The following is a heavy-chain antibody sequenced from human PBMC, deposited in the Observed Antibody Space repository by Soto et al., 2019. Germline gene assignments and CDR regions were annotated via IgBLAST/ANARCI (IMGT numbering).Heavy chain of an antibody. CDR3: ARAPMVLSRSYFDS. V-gene: IGHV4-59*01. CDR2: ISYSGNT. CDR1: GGSISNFY. J-gene: IGHJ4*02. D-gene: IGHD2-8*01. Sequence: XETLSLTCTVCGGSISNFYWSWIRQPPGKGLEWIGYISYSGNTNYNPSLKSRVSISVDTSKNQLSLNLTSVTAADTAVYYCARAPMVLSRSYFDSWGQGTPVTGSS.